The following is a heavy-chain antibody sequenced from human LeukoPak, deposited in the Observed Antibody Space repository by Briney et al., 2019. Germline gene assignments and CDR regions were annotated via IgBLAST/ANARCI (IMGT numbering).Heavy chain of an antibody. J-gene: IGHJ4*02. D-gene: IGHD6-13*01. V-gene: IGHV3-7*01. CDR2: IKQDGSEK. Sequence: GGSLRLSCAASGFTFSSYWMSWVRQAPGKGLEWVANIKQDGSEKYYVDSVKGRFTISKDNAKNSLYLQMNSLRLEDTAVYYCARGGSSSSWFWVDWGQGTLVTVSS. CDR1: GFTFSSYW. CDR3: ARGGSSSSWFWVD.